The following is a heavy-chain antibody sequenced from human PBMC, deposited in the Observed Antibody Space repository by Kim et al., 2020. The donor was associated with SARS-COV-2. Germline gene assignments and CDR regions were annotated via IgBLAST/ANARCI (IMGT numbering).Heavy chain of an antibody. Sequence: GGSLRLSCAASGFTFDDYAIHWVRQAPGKGLEWVSLISGDGGSTYYADSVKGRFTISRDNSKNSLYLQMNSLRTEDTALYYCAKDGPIAPAARVWSLLFDSWGQGTLVTVAS. CDR3: AKDGPIAPAARVWSLLFDS. CDR2: ISGDGGST. J-gene: IGHJ4*02. D-gene: IGHD2-21*01. V-gene: IGHV3-43*02. CDR1: GFTFDDYA.